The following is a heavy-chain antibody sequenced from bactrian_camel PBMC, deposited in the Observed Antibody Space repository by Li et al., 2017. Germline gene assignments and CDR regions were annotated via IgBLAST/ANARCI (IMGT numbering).Heavy chain of an antibody. V-gene: IGHV3S53*01. Sequence: HVQLVESGGGSVQAGGSLRLSCVASLSTISRRCWGWFRQAPGKEREGVAGLARGGGTTYADSVKGRFAISSENANNTIFLQMNSLKPEDTAMYYCAYSILRCSVGSKLRIPEYTEWGQGTQVTVS. CDR3: AYSILRCSVGSKLRIPEYTE. D-gene: IGHD2*01. J-gene: IGHJ4*01. CDR1: LSTISRRC. CDR2: LARGGGT.